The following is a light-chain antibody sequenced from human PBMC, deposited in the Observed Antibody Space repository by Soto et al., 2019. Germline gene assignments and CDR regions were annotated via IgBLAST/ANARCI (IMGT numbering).Light chain of an antibody. Sequence: EMVVTQSPATLSVSPGERVTLSCRTSQDVSSKLAWYQQKPGQPPSLLIYDASTRATGTPARFSGSGSGTEFTLAASSLQSEDYALYFCQQYIRWPLTFGGGTKVEIK. V-gene: IGKV3D-15*01. J-gene: IGKJ4*01. CDR1: QDVSSK. CDR3: QQYIRWPLT. CDR2: DAS.